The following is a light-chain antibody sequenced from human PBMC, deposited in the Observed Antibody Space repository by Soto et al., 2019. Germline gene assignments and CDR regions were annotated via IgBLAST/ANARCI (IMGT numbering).Light chain of an antibody. CDR2: EVS. V-gene: IGLV2-8*01. CDR1: SSDVGGYNY. Sequence: QSALTQPPSASGSPGQSVTISCTGTSSDVGGYNYVSWYQQHPGKAPKLMIYEVSRRPSGVPDRFSGSKSGNTASLTVSGLQAEDEADYYCSSYAGSNNWVFGGVTKSTVL. CDR3: SSYAGSNNWV. J-gene: IGLJ3*02.